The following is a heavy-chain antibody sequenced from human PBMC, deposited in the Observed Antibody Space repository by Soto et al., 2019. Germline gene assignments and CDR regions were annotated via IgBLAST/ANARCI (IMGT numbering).Heavy chain of an antibody. J-gene: IGHJ6*03. D-gene: IGHD4-17*01. CDR3: ARGDGDYVDYMDV. CDR2: INHSGST. V-gene: IGHV4-34*01. Sequence: SQTLSLTCAVYGGSFSGYYWSWIRQPPGKGLEWIGEINHSGSTNYNPSLKSRVTISVDTSKNQFSLKLSSVTAADTAVYYCARGDGDYVDYMDVWGKGTTVTVSS. CDR1: GGSFSGYY.